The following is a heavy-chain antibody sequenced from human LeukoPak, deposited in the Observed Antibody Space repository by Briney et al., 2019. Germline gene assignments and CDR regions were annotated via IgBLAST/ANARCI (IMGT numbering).Heavy chain of an antibody. D-gene: IGHD3-22*01. V-gene: IGHV4-61*02. CDR2: IYTSGST. CDR1: GDSISSGDYY. CDR3: AREGDYDSSGYYSNVDY. J-gene: IGHJ4*02. Sequence: SETLSLTCTVSGDSISSGDYYWSWIRQPAGKGLEWIGRIYTSGSTNYNPSLKSRVTISVGTSKNQFSLKLSSVTAADTAVYYCAREGDYDSSGYYSNVDYWGQGTLVTVSS.